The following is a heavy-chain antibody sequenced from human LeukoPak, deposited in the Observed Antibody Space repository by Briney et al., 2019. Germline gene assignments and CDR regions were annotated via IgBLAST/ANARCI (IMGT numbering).Heavy chain of an antibody. CDR1: GFTFDDYA. CDR3: AKDQQLVLSGFDY. D-gene: IGHD6-13*01. Sequence: GRSLRLSCAASGFTFDDYAMHWVRQAPGKGLEWVSGISWNGGSIGYADSVKGRFTISRDNAKNSLYLRMNGLRAEDTALYYCAKDQQLVLSGFDYWGQGTLVTVSS. V-gene: IGHV3-9*01. J-gene: IGHJ4*02. CDR2: ISWNGGSI.